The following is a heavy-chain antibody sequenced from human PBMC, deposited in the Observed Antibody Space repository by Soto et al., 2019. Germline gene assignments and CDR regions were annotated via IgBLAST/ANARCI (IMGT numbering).Heavy chain of an antibody. V-gene: IGHV3-23*01. D-gene: IGHD3-22*01. CDR3: AKSGVVVTLEYLDS. CDR1: GFTFTSYV. CDR2: ISADGGST. J-gene: IGHJ4*02. Sequence: GGSLRLSCAASGFTFTSYVMTWVRQAPGKGLEWVSAISADGGSTYYAESVKGRFTISRDNPKNTLYLQKNTLRADDTAVYYCAKSGVVVTLEYLDSWGQGILVTVSS.